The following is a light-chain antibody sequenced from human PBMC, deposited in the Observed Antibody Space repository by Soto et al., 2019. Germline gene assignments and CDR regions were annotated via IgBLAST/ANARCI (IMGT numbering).Light chain of an antibody. CDR2: SNN. V-gene: IGLV1-44*01. J-gene: IGLJ2*01. CDR1: RSNIGSNA. Sequence: QSVLTQPPSASGTPGQRVTISCSGSRSNIGSNAVNWYQQLPGTAPKLLIYSNNQRRSGVPDRFSGSTSGTSASLAISGLQSEYEADYYCAAWDDSLNGVVFGGRTKLTVL. CDR3: AAWDDSLNGVV.